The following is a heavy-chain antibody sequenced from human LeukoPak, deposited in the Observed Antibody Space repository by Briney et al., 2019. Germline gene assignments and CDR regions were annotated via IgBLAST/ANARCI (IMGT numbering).Heavy chain of an antibody. D-gene: IGHD7-27*01. CDR3: GSGDNWGEY. J-gene: IGHJ4*02. Sequence: SETLSLTCAVYGDSFSGYYWAWMRQPPGKGLEWIGEINHSGRTYYNPSLTSRVTISVDTSKNQFSLKLTSVTAADTAVYYCGSGDNWGEYWGQGTLVTVSS. V-gene: IGHV4-34*01. CDR1: GDSFSGYY. CDR2: INHSGRT.